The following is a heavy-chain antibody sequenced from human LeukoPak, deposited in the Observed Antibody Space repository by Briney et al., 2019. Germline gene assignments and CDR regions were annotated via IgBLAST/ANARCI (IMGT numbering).Heavy chain of an antibody. CDR1: GGSFSGYY. V-gene: IGHV4-34*01. Sequence: TPSETLSLTCAVYGGSFSGYYWSWIRQPPGKGLEWIGEGSESGGTKFNPSLKSRVTISADTSKNQFSLKLNSVTAADTAVYYCAKNGQSGFSFDPWGQGTLVTVSS. CDR2: GSESGGT. D-gene: IGHD3-3*01. J-gene: IGHJ5*02. CDR3: AKNGQSGFSFDP.